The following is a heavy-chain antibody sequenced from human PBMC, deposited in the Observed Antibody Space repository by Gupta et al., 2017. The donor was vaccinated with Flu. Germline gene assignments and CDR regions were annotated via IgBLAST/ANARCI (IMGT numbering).Heavy chain of an antibody. CDR3: ARDQADYGDYVRPFDY. J-gene: IGHJ4*02. D-gene: IGHD4-17*01. CDR2: ISTYNGNT. Sequence: APGQGLEWMGWISTYNGNTKYAQKLQGRVTMTTDTSTSTAYMELRSLGSDDTAVYYCARDQADYGDYVRPFDYWGQGTLVTVSS. V-gene: IGHV1-18*01.